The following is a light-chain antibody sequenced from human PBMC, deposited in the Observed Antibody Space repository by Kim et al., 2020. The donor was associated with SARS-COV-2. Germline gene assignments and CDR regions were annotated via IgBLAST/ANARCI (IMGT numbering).Light chain of an antibody. CDR1: Y. J-gene: IGKJ2*01. CDR2: STS. V-gene: IGKV1-9*01. CDR3: QQLRTYPYT. Sequence: YLAWYQQKPGKAPRLLIHSTSTLQRGVPSRFGATGTGTEFALTISGLHPDDFGTYYCQQLRTYPYTFGQGTRLEI.